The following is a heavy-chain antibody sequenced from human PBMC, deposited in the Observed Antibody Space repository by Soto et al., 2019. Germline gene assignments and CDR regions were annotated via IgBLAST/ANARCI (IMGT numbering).Heavy chain of an antibody. CDR2: ISAYNGNT. CDR1: GYPFTSYG. CDR3: ARGPFPSYYYYGMDV. V-gene: IGHV1-18*04. J-gene: IGHJ6*02. Sequence: GASVKVSCKASGYPFTSYGISWVRQAPGQGLEWMGWISAYNGNTNYAQKLQGRVTMNTDTSTSTAYMELRSLRSDDAAVYYCARGPFPSYYYYGMDVWGQGTRVAVCS.